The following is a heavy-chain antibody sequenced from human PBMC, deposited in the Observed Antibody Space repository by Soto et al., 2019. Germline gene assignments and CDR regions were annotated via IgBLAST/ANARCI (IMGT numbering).Heavy chain of an antibody. Sequence: PGGSLRLSCAASGFTFSPYAMTWVRQAPGKGLEWVSSISGSGGNTNYADSVKGRFTVSRDNSKRTLSLQMNSLTEEDTAIYHCAKGLRRLLRTQYYYGLDVWGRGTTVTVSS. CDR3: AKGLRRLLRTQYYYGLDV. CDR2: ISGSGGNT. CDR1: GFTFSPYA. V-gene: IGHV3-23*01. J-gene: IGHJ6*02. D-gene: IGHD3-16*01.